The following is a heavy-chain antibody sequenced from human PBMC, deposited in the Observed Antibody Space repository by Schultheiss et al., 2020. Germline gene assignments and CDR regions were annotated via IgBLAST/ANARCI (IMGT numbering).Heavy chain of an antibody. Sequence: SETLSLTCTVSGGSISSYYWSWIRQPPGKGLEWIGYIYYSGSTNYNPSLKSRVTISVDTSKNQFSLKLSSVTAADTAVYYCAAYYYYDSSARWFDPWGQGTLVTVSS. D-gene: IGHD3-22*01. J-gene: IGHJ5*02. V-gene: IGHV4-59*01. CDR2: IYYSGST. CDR3: AAYYYYDSSARWFDP. CDR1: GGSISSYY.